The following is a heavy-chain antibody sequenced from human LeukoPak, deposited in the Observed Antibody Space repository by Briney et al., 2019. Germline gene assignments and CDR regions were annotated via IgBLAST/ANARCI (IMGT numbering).Heavy chain of an antibody. J-gene: IGHJ4*02. CDR2: ISGRGGST. CDR1: GFTFSNYA. CDR3: AKAHGYSSSWYDN. V-gene: IGHV3-23*01. D-gene: IGHD6-13*01. Sequence: PGGSLRLSCAASGFTFSNYAMSWVRQAPGKGLEWVSGISGRGGSTYYADSVKGRFTISRDNSKNTLYLQMNSLRAEDTAVYYCAKAHGYSSSWYDNWGQGTLVTVSS.